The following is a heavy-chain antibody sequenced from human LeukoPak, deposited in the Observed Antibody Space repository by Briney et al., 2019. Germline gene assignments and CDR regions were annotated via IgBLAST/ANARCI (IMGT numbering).Heavy chain of an antibody. CDR2: TSSSDAGT. CDR3: AKDIVVVPAAIHFDY. J-gene: IGHJ4*02. Sequence: PGGSLRLSCAASGFTLSSYAMSWVRQAPGKGLEWVSATSSSDAGTYYAESVRGRFTISRDNSKNTLFLQMNSLRAEDAAVYYCAKDIVVVPAAIHFDYWGQGTLVTVSS. D-gene: IGHD2-2*01. CDR1: GFTLSSYA. V-gene: IGHV3-23*01.